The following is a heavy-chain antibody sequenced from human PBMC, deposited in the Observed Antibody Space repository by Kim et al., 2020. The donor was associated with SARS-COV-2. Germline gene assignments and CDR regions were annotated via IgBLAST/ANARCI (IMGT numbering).Heavy chain of an antibody. V-gene: IGHV1-69*01. J-gene: IGHJ6*02. CDR2: TA. Sequence: TANSAQQYQGRATITADESTSTAYMEMSSLRSEDTAVYYCARGYYGEDVWGQGTTVTVSS. CDR3: ARGYYGEDV.